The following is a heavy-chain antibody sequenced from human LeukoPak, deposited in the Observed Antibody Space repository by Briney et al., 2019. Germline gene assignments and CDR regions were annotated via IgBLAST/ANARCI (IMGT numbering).Heavy chain of an antibody. CDR3: ARLAPGYGHFDY. D-gene: IGHD5-12*01. CDR2: IYSGGST. Sequence: GGSQRLPCAASGFTFSSYAMSWVRQAPEKGMEWVSVIYSGGSTYYADSVKGRFTISRHNSKNTLYLQMNSLRAEDTAVYYCARLAPGYGHFDYWGQGTLVTVSS. V-gene: IGHV3-53*04. CDR1: GFTFSSYA. J-gene: IGHJ4*02.